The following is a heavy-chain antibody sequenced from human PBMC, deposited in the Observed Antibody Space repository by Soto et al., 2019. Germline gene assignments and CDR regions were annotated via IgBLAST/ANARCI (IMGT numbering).Heavy chain of an antibody. Sequence: PGGSLRLSCAASGFTFSAYYMSWIRQAPGKGLEWVSYISSSSSYTNYADSVKGRFTISRDNAKNSLYLQMNSLRAEDTAVYYCARGKPRITIFGVVIILDYWGQGTLVTVSS. V-gene: IGHV3-11*06. CDR3: ARGKPRITIFGVVIILDY. J-gene: IGHJ4*02. D-gene: IGHD3-3*01. CDR2: ISSSSSYT. CDR1: GFTFSAYY.